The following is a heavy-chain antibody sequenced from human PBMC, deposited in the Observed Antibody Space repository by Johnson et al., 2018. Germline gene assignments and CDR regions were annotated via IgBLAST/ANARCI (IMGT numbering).Heavy chain of an antibody. D-gene: IGHD4-17*01. Sequence: QVQLVQSGAEVKKPGSSVKVSCKASGGTLSSYAASWVRQAPGQGLEWMGGIIPIFGTTTYAQKFHGRVTITADESTSTAYRELSSLRSADTAVYYCARVGHAYGDYVNFCCYYGMDVWGQGTTVTVSS. J-gene: IGHJ6*02. CDR2: IIPIFGTT. V-gene: IGHV1-69*12. CDR1: GGTLSSYA. CDR3: ARVGHAYGDYVNFCCYYGMDV.